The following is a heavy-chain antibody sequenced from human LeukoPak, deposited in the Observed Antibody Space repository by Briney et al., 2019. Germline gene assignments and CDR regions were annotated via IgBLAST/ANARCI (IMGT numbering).Heavy chain of an antibody. CDR3: ARIGVVPAARDY. V-gene: IGHV4-34*01. CDR1: GGSFSGYY. Sequence: SETLSLTCAVYGGSFSGYYWSWIRQPPGKGLEWIGEINHSGSTNYNPSLKSQVTISVDTSKNQFSLKLSSVTAADTAVYYCARIGVVPAARDYWGQGTLVTVSS. CDR2: INHSGST. D-gene: IGHD2-2*01. J-gene: IGHJ4*02.